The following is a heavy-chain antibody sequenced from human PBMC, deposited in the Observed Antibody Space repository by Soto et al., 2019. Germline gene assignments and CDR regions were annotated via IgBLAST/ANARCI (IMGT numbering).Heavy chain of an antibody. CDR3: ARPNCSSTSCYEYCSGGSCYGVDY. V-gene: IGHV3-21*01. J-gene: IGHJ4*02. D-gene: IGHD2-2*01. CDR1: GFTFSSYS. Sequence: GGSLRLSCAASGFTFSSYSMNWVRQAPGKGLEWVSSISSSSSYIYYADSVKGRFTISRDNAKNSLYLQMNSLSAEDTAVYYCARPNCSSTSCYEYCSGGSCYGVDYWGQGTLVTVSS. CDR2: ISSSSSYI.